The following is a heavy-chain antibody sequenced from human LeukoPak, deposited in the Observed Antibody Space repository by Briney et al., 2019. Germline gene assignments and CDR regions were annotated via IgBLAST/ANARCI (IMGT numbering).Heavy chain of an antibody. J-gene: IGHJ6*03. V-gene: IGHV4-39*01. CDR2: IFYSGTT. CDR3: ARGSGSYFYYYYMDV. Sequence: PSETLSLTCTVSGGSIGGGSYYWGWIRQPPGKGLEWIGNIFYSGTTYYNPSLKSRVTISVDTSKNQFSLKVTSVTAEDTAVYYCARGSGSYFYYYYMDVWGKGTTVAVSS. D-gene: IGHD1-26*01. CDR1: GGSIGGGSYY.